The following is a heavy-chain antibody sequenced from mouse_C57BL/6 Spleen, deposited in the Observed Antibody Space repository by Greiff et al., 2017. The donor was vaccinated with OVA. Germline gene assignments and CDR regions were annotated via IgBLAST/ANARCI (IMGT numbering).Heavy chain of an antibody. Sequence: VKVVESGPGLVQPSQSLSITCTVSGFSLTSYGVHWVRQSPGKGLEWLGVIWSGGSTDYNAAFISRLSISKDNSKSQVFFKMNSLQADDTAIYYCARSYFYGYAMDYWGQGTSVTVSS. J-gene: IGHJ4*01. CDR2: IWSGGST. CDR1: GFSLTSYG. CDR3: ARSYFYGYAMDY. D-gene: IGHD1-1*01. V-gene: IGHV2-2*01.